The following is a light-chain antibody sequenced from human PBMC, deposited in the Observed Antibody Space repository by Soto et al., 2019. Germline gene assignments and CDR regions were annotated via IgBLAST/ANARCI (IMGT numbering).Light chain of an antibody. CDR1: QSVSSNY. J-gene: IGKJ2*01. CDR2: AAS. CDR3: QQYGSSPPYT. Sequence: EIVLTQSPGTLSLSPGERATLSCRASQSVSSNYLAWYQHKPGQAPRLLIFAASSRATGIPDRFSGSGSGTDFTLTISRLEPEDLALYYCQQYGSSPPYTFGQGTELEIK. V-gene: IGKV3-20*01.